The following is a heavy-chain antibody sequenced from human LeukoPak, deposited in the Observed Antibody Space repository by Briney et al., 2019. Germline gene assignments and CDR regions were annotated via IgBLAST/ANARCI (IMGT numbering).Heavy chain of an antibody. CDR3: ARGSSYTSSWHEDY. D-gene: IGHD6-13*01. Sequence: ASVKVSCKASGHTLTVHYIHWVRQGPGQGLEWLGWITLHSGDIHYAQKYQGRLTMTRDTSTTTAYLELRGLQSDDTAIYYCARGSSYTSSWHEDYWGQGTLVTVSS. CDR1: GHTLTVHY. V-gene: IGHV1-2*02. J-gene: IGHJ4*02. CDR2: ITLHSGDI.